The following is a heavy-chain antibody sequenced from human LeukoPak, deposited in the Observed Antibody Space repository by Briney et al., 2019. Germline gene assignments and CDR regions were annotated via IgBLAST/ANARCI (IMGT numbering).Heavy chain of an antibody. Sequence: SETLSLTCTASGGSISSYYWSWVRQPPGKGLEWIGYIQNSVTSYTDNPSLKSRVTILVDTSKNQFSLKVTSVTAADTAVYYCVRSPQLDPWGQGTLVTVSS. CDR1: GGSISSYY. V-gene: IGHV4-59*01. CDR2: IQNSVTSY. J-gene: IGHJ5*02. CDR3: VRSPQLDP.